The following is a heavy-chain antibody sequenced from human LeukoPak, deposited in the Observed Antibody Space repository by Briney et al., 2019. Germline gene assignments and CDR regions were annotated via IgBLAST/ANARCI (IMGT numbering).Heavy chain of an antibody. CDR3: ARVRVWDLADPGLMDV. CDR1: GGSISDSNYY. CDR2: MYYTGAT. V-gene: IGHV4-39*07. D-gene: IGHD3-10*01. J-gene: IGHJ6*03. Sequence: SETLSLTCTVSGGSISDSNYYWGWTRQSPGKGLEWLVSMYYTGATYYNPSLKSRVTISVDTSKNQFSLKLSSVTAADTAVYYCARVRVWDLADPGLMDVWGKGTTVTVSS.